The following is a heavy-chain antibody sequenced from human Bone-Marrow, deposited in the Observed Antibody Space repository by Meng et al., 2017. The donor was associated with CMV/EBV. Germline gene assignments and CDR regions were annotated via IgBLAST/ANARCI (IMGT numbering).Heavy chain of an antibody. Sequence: SETLSLTCTVSGGSISSYYWSWIRQPPGKGLEWIGYIYYSGSTNYNPSLKSRVTISVDTSKNQFSLKLSSVTAADTAVYYCARATTKVTREATWFDPWGRGTLVTVSS. V-gene: IGHV4-59*01. D-gene: IGHD4-23*01. CDR2: IYYSGST. J-gene: IGHJ5*02. CDR3: ARATTKVTREATWFDP. CDR1: GGSISSYY.